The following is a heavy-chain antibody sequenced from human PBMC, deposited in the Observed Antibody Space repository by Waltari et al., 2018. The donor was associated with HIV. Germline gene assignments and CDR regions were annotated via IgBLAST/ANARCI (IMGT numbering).Heavy chain of an antibody. CDR3: ATSSGNYAPPLFDY. V-gene: IGHV4-31*03. CDR2: IYYSGST. CDR1: GGSISSGGYY. Sequence: QVQLQESGPGLVKPSQTLSLTCTVSGGSISSGGYYWRWLRQHPGEGLEWIGYIYYSGSTYYNPSLKSRVTISVDTSKNQFSLKLSSVTAADTAVYYCATSSGNYAPPLFDYWGQGTLVTVSS. J-gene: IGHJ4*02. D-gene: IGHD4-4*01.